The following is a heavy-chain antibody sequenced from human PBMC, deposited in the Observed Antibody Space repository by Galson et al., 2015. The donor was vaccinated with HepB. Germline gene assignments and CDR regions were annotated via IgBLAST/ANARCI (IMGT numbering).Heavy chain of an antibody. V-gene: IGHV3-73*01. Sequence: SLRLSCAASGFTFSGSAIHWVRQASGRGPEWIGHIRSKATNNAALYVLSLKGRFTISRDDSKNMAYLHMRSLKTDDTAVYYCVRSGDFSGYSSRWGQGTLVTVSS. J-gene: IGHJ4*02. D-gene: IGHD6-13*01. CDR3: VRSGDFSGYSSR. CDR2: IRSKATNNAA. CDR1: GFTFSGSA.